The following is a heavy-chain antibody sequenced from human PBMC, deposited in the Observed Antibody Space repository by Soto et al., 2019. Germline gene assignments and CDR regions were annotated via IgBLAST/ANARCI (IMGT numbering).Heavy chain of an antibody. CDR1: GFSLNTPGVG. J-gene: IGHJ5*02. V-gene: IGHV2-5*02. CDR2: IFWDDDK. CDR3: AGWPVPVTSTPSNWFDP. Sequence: QITLKESGPTLVKPTQTLTLTCSVSGFSLNTPGVGVGWIRQPPGKALEWLALIFWDDDKRYSPSLKRRLTITKDNSKSHVVLTSTNMDPVDTGTYFCAGWPVPVTSTPSNWFDPWGQGTLVIVSA. D-gene: IGHD6-19*01.